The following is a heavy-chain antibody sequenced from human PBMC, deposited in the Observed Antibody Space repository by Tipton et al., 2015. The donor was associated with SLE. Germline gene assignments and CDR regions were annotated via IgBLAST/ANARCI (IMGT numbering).Heavy chain of an antibody. Sequence: LRLSCAVSGGSISSGGYSWSWIRQPPGKGLERIGYIYHSGSTYYNPSLKSRVTTSVDGSKNQFSLKLSSVTAADTAVYYCASRGVPDAFDIWGQGTMVTVSS. CDR3: ASRGVPDAFDI. D-gene: IGHD3-10*01. CDR1: GGSISSGGYS. J-gene: IGHJ3*02. V-gene: IGHV4-30-2*01. CDR2: IYHSGST.